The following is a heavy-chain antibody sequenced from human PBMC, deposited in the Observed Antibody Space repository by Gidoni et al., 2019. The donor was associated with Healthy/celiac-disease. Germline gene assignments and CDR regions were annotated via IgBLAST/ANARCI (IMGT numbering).Heavy chain of an antibody. CDR3: AKDQLKVPDTAMAAGYYGMDV. D-gene: IGHD5-18*01. Sequence: EVQLLESGGGLVQPGGSLRLSCAASGFTFSSYAMSWVRQAPGKGLEWVSAISGSGGSTYYADSVKGRFTISRDNSKNTLYLQMNSLRAEDTAVYYCAKDQLKVPDTAMAAGYYGMDVWGQGTTVTVSS. CDR1: GFTFSSYA. CDR2: ISGSGGST. V-gene: IGHV3-23*01. J-gene: IGHJ6*02.